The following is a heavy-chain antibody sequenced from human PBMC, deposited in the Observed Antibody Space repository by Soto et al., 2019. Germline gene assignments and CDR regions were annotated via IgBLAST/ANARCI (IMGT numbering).Heavy chain of an antibody. D-gene: IGHD4-4*01. CDR3: ARGMTTVTTLDY. CDR1: GGSISSGGYY. V-gene: IGHV4-31*03. J-gene: IGHJ4*02. CDR2: IYYSGST. Sequence: LSLTCTVSGGSISSGGYYWSWIRQHPGKGLEWIGYIYYSGSTYYNPSLKSRVTISVDRSKNQFSLKLSSVTAADTAVYYCARGMTTVTTLDYWGQGTLVTVSS.